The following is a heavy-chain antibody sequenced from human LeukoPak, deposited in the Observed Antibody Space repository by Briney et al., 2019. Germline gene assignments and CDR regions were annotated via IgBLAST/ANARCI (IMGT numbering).Heavy chain of an antibody. V-gene: IGHV3-30*04. J-gene: IGHJ4*02. CDR3: ARGRFYDILTGYNDY. CDR1: GFTFSSYA. CDR2: ISYGGSNK. Sequence: GRSLRLSCAASGFTFSSYAMHWVRQAPGKGLEWVAVISYGGSNKYYADSVKGRFTISRDNSKNTLYLQMNSLRAEDTAVYYCARGRFYDILTGYNDYWGQGTLVTVSS. D-gene: IGHD3-9*01.